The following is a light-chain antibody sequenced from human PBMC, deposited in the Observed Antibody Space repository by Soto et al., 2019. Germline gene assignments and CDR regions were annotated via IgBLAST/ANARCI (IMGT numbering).Light chain of an antibody. CDR2: DVS. CDR3: QQFNTYPIT. CDR1: QDIRGA. V-gene: IGKV1-13*02. J-gene: IGKJ5*01. Sequence: AIQLTQSPSSLSASVGDRVTITCRASQDIRGALAWYQQKPGKPPKLLIFDVSSLQSVVPSRFSSSGSGTDFTLTISSLQHEDFASYYCQQFNTYPITFGQGTRLEIK.